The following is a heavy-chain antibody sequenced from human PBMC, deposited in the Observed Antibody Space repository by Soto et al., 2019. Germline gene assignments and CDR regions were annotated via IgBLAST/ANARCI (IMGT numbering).Heavy chain of an antibody. V-gene: IGHV1-69*01. D-gene: IGHD6-19*01. CDR1: GGTFSSYA. Sequence: QAQLVQSGAEVKKPGSSVKVSCKASGGTFSSYAISWVRQAPGQGLEWMGGIIPIFGTANYAQKFQGRVTITADESTSTAYMELSSLRSEDTAVYYCATSTRPGIAVAGTHFDYWGQGTLVTVSS. CDR2: IIPIFGTA. J-gene: IGHJ4*02. CDR3: ATSTRPGIAVAGTHFDY.